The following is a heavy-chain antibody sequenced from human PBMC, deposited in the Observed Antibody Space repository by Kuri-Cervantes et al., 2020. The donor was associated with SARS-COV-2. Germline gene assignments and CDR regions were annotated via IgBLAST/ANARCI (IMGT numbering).Heavy chain of an antibody. J-gene: IGHJ3*02. CDR1: GFTFSSYG. D-gene: IGHD2-2*01. CDR2: ISSSGSTI. CDR3: ARDRMEYQLLWGDWNDAFDI. V-gene: IGHV3-48*01. Sequence: GESLKISCEASGFTFSSYGMNWVRQAPGKGLEWVSYISSSGSTIYYADSVKGRFTISRDNSKNTLYLQMNSLRAEDTAVYYCARDRMEYQLLWGDWNDAFDIWGQGTMVTVSS.